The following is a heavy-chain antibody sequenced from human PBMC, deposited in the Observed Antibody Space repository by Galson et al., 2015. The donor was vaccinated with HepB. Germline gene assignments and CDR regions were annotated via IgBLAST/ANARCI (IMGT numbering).Heavy chain of an antibody. Sequence: SLRLSCAASGFTFSDYYMSWIRQAPGKGLEWVSYISSSSSYTNYADSVKGRFTISRDNAKNSLYLQMNSLRAEDTAVYYCARDGVRGVLPSDLYGMDVWGQGTTVTVSS. J-gene: IGHJ6*02. CDR3: ARDGVRGVLPSDLYGMDV. CDR2: ISSSSSYT. V-gene: IGHV3-11*05. CDR1: GFTFSDYY. D-gene: IGHD3-10*01.